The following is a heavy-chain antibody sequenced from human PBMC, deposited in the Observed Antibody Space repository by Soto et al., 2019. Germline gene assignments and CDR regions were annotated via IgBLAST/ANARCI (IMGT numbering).Heavy chain of an antibody. Sequence: PSETLSLTCGVSGDSISNSRFYWAWIRQPPGEGLEWIGSIYHTGNAYYNPSLKSRVTISVDTSKNQFSLKVTSVTAADTALYYCARRYGVAFDIWGQGTMVTVSS. D-gene: IGHD3-10*01. CDR3: ARRYGVAFDI. J-gene: IGHJ3*02. CDR2: IYHTGNA. V-gene: IGHV4-39*01. CDR1: GDSISNSRFY.